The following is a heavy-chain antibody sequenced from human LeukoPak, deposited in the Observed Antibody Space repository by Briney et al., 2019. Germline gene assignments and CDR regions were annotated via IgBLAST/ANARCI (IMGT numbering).Heavy chain of an antibody. J-gene: IGHJ4*02. CDR2: IKQDGSEK. CDR1: GFTFSSYW. Sequence: GGSLRLSCAASGFTFSSYWLSWVRQAPGKGLEWVANIKQDGSEKYYVDSVKGRFTISRDNAKNSLYLQMNSLRAEDTAVYYCARGTIAAAGYYYFDYWGQGTQVTVSS. CDR3: ARGTIAAAGYYYFDY. V-gene: IGHV3-7*04. D-gene: IGHD6-13*01.